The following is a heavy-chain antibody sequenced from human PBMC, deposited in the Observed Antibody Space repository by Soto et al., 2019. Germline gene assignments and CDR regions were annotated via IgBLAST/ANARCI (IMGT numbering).Heavy chain of an antibody. D-gene: IGHD2-15*01. J-gene: IGHJ6*04. CDR2: IYPGDSDT. V-gene: IGHV5-51*01. Sequence: GESLKVSCKGSGYSCTSYWIGWVRQMPGKGLEWMGIIYPGDSDTRYSPSFQGQVTISADKSISTAYLQWSSLKASDTAMYYCGRPKSANRRWPYWVILSLIPNSGMDVWGKRTMVTGFS. CDR1: GYSCTSYW. CDR3: GRPKSANRRWPYWVILSLIPNSGMDV.